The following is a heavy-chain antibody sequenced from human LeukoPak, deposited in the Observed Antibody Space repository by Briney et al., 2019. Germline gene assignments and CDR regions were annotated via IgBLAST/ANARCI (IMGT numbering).Heavy chain of an antibody. J-gene: IGHJ4*02. Sequence: TGGSLRLSCAASGFTVSSNYMSWVRQAPGKGLEWVSVIYSGGSTYYADSVKGRFTISRDNSKNTLYLQMNSLRAEDTAVYYCAKEVTMILDYWGQGTLVTVSS. CDR1: GFTVSSNY. D-gene: IGHD3-22*01. CDR3: AKEVTMILDY. V-gene: IGHV3-53*01. CDR2: IYSGGST.